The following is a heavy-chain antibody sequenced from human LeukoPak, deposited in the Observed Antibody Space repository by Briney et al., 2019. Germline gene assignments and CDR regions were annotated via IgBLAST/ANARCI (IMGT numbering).Heavy chain of an antibody. D-gene: IGHD6-13*01. CDR3: AKDLAAADFYYCYGMDV. Sequence: PGGSLRLSCAASGFTFDDYAMHWVRQAPGKGLEWVAGISWSSRAIAYADSVKGRFTISRDNAKNSLYLQMNSLRAEDTALYYCAKDLAAADFYYCYGMDVWGQGTTVTVSS. J-gene: IGHJ6*02. V-gene: IGHV3-9*01. CDR1: GFTFDDYA. CDR2: ISWSSRAI.